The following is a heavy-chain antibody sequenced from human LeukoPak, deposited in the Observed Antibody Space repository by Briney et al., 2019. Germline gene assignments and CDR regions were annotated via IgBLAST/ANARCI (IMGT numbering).Heavy chain of an antibody. J-gene: IGHJ3*02. D-gene: IGHD3-10*01. CDR3: ARGILRRITLVRGVQNDAFDI. Sequence: SETLSLTCAVYGGSFSGYYWSWIRQPPGKGLEWVGEINHSGSTNYNPSLKSRVNISVDTSKNQFSLKLSSVTAADTAVYYCARGILRRITLVRGVQNDAFDIWGQGTMVTVSS. CDR2: INHSGST. V-gene: IGHV4-34*01. CDR1: GGSFSGYY.